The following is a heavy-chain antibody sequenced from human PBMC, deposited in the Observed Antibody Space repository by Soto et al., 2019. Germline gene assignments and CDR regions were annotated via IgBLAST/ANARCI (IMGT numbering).Heavy chain of an antibody. J-gene: IGHJ4*02. CDR3: ARHPTALVTGGFDY. V-gene: IGHV4-39*01. CDR1: GGSISSTTYY. D-gene: IGHD5-18*01. CDR2: VSYSGST. Sequence: SETLSLTCTVSGGSISSTTYYWGWIRQPPGKGLEWIGSVSYSGSTYYSPSLKSRVTISVDTAKNQFSVKLSSVTAADTSVYYCARHPTALVTGGFDYLGQGALVTVS.